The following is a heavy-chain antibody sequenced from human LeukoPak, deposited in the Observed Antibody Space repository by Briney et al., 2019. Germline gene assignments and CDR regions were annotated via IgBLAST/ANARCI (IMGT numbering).Heavy chain of an antibody. D-gene: IGHD6-13*01. J-gene: IGHJ5*02. V-gene: IGHV3-11*01. CDR2: ISISGSTI. CDR3: ARVTRIAAADTNWFDP. Sequence: GGSLRLSCAASGFTFSDYYMSWIRQAPGKGLEWVSYISISGSTIYYADSVKGRFTISRDNAKNSLYLQMNSLRAEDTAVYYCARVTRIAAADTNWFDPWGQGILVTVSS. CDR1: GFTFSDYY.